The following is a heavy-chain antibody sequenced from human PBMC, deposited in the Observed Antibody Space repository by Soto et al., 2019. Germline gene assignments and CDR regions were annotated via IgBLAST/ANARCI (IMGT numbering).Heavy chain of an antibody. D-gene: IGHD3-3*01. Sequence: GGSLRLSCAASGFTFSSDAMSCVRQAPGKGLEWVANIDQDESRKNYVDPVKGRSTISRDNSKNTVYLQMTSLRADDTAVYYCAKDSGFWRTYGYYPMDVWGQGTTVTVSS. CDR1: GFTFSSDA. J-gene: IGHJ6*02. CDR2: IDQDESRK. V-gene: IGHV3-7*01. CDR3: AKDSGFWRTYGYYPMDV.